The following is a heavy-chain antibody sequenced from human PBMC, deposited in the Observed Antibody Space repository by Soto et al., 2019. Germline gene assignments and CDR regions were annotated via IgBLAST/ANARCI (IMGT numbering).Heavy chain of an antibody. J-gene: IGHJ5*02. CDR2: IYYSGGT. Sequence: PSDTLSLTCTVTGGSISSYYRSWVRQPPGKGLEWIGYIYYSGGTNYNPYLKSRVTISVDTSKSQFSLKLSSVTAADTAVYYCARDRRSSWSAWFDPWGQGTLVTVSS. CDR3: ARDRRSSWSAWFDP. CDR1: GGSISSYY. V-gene: IGHV4-59*01. D-gene: IGHD6-13*01.